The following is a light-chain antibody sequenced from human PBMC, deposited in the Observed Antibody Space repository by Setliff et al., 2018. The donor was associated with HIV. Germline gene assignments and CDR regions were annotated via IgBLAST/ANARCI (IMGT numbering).Light chain of an antibody. CDR2: VNS. CDR1: SSNIGAGYD. J-gene: IGLJ1*01. V-gene: IGLV1-40*01. Sequence: QSVLTQPPSVSGAPGQRVTISCTGSSSNIGAGYDVHWYQHLPGTAPKLLIDVNSDRPSGVPDRFSDSKSGTSASLAITGLQAEDEADYYCQSYDSSLSGCVFGTGTKVTVL. CDR3: QSYDSSLSGCV.